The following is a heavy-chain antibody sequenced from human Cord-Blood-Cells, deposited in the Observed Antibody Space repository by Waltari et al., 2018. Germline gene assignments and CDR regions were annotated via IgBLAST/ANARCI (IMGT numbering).Heavy chain of an antibody. V-gene: IGHV3-21*01. D-gene: IGHD2-15*01. Sequence: EVQLVESGGGLVKPGGSLRLSCAASGFTFSSYSMNWVRQAPGKWLEWVSSISSSSSYIYYADSVKGRFTISRDNAKNSLYLQMNSLRAEDTAVYYCARVPGWSYYFDYWGQGTLVTVSS. CDR2: ISSSSSYI. J-gene: IGHJ4*02. CDR1: GFTFSSYS. CDR3: ARVPGWSYYFDY.